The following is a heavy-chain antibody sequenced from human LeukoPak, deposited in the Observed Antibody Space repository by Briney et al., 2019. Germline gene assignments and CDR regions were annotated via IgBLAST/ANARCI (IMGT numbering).Heavy chain of an antibody. V-gene: IGHV4-34*01. CDR1: GGSFSGYY. D-gene: IGHD6-13*01. Sequence: SETLSLTCAVYGGSFSGYYWSWIRQPPGKGLEWIGEINHSGSTDYNPSLKSRVTISVDTSKNQFSLKLSSVTAADTAVYYCARHLNSSSWYFFTPENWFDPWGQGTLVTVSS. CDR3: ARHLNSSSWYFFTPENWFDP. J-gene: IGHJ5*02. CDR2: INHSGST.